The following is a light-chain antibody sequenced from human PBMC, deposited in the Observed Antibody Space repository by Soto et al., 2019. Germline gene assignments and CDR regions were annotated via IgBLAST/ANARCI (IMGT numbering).Light chain of an antibody. CDR2: EVS. CDR3: SSFRSGSTL. J-gene: IGLJ1*01. V-gene: IGLV2-14*01. Sequence: QSALTQPASVSGSPGQSITISCTGTSSDVGGYEFVSWYQQHPGKAPKLMIYEVSNRPSGVSNRFSGSKSGNTASLTISGLQAEDEADYYCSSFRSGSTLFGTGTKLTVI. CDR1: SSDVGGYEF.